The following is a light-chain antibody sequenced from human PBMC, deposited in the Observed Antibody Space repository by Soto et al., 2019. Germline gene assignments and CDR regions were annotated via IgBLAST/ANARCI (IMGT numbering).Light chain of an antibody. CDR1: QDINNY. V-gene: IGKV1-33*01. CDR3: EHYNYLTPIT. Sequence: DIQMTQSPSSLSASVGDRVTITCQANQDINNYLNWYQQKSGKAPKLLIYVASNLETGVPSRFSGSGSGTDFSLTISSLQPEDVATYYCEHYNYLTPITFGQGTRLDIK. CDR2: VAS. J-gene: IGKJ5*01.